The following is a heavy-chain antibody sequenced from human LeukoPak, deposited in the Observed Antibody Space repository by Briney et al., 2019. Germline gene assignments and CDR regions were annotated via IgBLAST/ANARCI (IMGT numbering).Heavy chain of an antibody. CDR3: ARSGPEQWGSNFYFYMDV. J-gene: IGHJ6*03. CDR2: IGTDGTDT. D-gene: IGHD1-26*01. V-gene: IGHV3-74*01. CDR1: GFTFNTYF. Sequence: PGGSLRLSCAVSGFTFNTYFMHWVRQRPGKGLVWVSHIGTDGTDTAYADSVKGRFTISRDNAKDTLYLQMHSLRAEDTAVYYCARSGPEQWGSNFYFYMDVWGKGTTLTVSS.